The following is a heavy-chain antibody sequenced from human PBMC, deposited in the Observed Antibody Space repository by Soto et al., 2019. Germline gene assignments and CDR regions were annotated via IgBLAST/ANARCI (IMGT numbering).Heavy chain of an antibody. D-gene: IGHD6-13*01. CDR2: INAANGDT. J-gene: IGHJ5*02. Sequence: ASVKVSCKASGYTFTCYGIHWVRQAPGQRPEWMGWINAANGDTKYSPKFQGRVTITRDTSASTAYMELSSLRSEDTAVYYCVRRHVSATGIDWFDPWGQGTLVTVSS. CDR1: GYTFTCYG. V-gene: IGHV1-3*01. CDR3: VRRHVSATGIDWFDP.